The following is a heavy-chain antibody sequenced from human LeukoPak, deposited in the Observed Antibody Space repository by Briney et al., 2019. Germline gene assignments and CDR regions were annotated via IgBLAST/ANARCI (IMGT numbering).Heavy chain of an antibody. CDR1: GGSISSYY. CDR3: ARGVVELDY. D-gene: IGHD5-24*01. V-gene: IGHV4-59*01. J-gene: IGHJ4*02. Sequence: SETLSLTCPVSGGSISSYYWSWIRQPPGKGLEWIGYIYYSGSTNYNPSLKSRVTISVGTSKDQFSLKLSSVTVADTAVYYCARGVVELDYWGQGTLVTVSS. CDR2: IYYSGST.